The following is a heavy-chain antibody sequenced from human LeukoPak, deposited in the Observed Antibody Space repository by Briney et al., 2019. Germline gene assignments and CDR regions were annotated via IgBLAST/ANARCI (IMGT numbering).Heavy chain of an antibody. V-gene: IGHV4-39*07. D-gene: IGHD2-21*02. J-gene: IGHJ4*02. CDR2: MFYNGAT. CDR3: AREARSPLPVTDSSDY. Sequence: SETLSLTCSVSLGSISSSDYYWGWIRQSPGKGLEWIGTMFYNGATKTNPSLSSRISMSIDTAMNQFSLKLRSVTAADTAVYCAREARSPLPVTDSSDYWGQGTLVTVSS. CDR1: LGSISSSDYY.